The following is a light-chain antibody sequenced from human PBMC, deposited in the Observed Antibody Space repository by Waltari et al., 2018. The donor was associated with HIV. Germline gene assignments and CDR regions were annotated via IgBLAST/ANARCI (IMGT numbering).Light chain of an antibody. CDR2: GAR. CDR3: QSYDSSLSGYV. CDR1: SSNIGAGYD. Sequence: QSVLTQPPSVSGAPGQRVTISCTGSSSNIGAGYDVHWYPQLPGTAPKLLIYGARIAPSGVPDGFSGSKCGTSASLAITGLQAEDEADYYCQSYDSSLSGYVFGTGTKVTVL. J-gene: IGLJ1*01. V-gene: IGLV1-40*01.